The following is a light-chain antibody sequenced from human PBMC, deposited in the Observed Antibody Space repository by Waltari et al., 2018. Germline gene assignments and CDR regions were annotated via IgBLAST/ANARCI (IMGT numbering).Light chain of an antibody. CDR1: QSISNY. V-gene: IGKV1-39*01. Sequence: DIQITHSPSSLSASLGDRVIVTFPASQSISNYLNWYQQKPGTAPTLLSYTASTLQSGVAARFSGSGSGTEFTLTISSLQPEDLATYYCQHTYKSPGAFGQGTKLDSK. CDR3: QHTYKSPGA. CDR2: TAS. J-gene: IGKJ2*01.